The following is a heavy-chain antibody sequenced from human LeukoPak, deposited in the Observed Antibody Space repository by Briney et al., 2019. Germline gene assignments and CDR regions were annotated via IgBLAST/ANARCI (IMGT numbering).Heavy chain of an antibody. Sequence: GGSLRLSCAASGFTFSSYGMHWVRQAPGKGLEWVAVIWYDGSNKHYADSVKGRFTISRDNSKNTLYLQMNSLRAEDTAVYYCAKDLASVDHYYYMDVWGKGTTVTVSS. V-gene: IGHV3-33*06. J-gene: IGHJ6*03. CDR1: GFTFSSYG. D-gene: IGHD4-23*01. CDR2: IWYDGSNK. CDR3: AKDLASVDHYYYMDV.